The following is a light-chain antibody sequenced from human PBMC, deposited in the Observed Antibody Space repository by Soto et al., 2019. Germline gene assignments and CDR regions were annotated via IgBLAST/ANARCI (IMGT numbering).Light chain of an antibody. V-gene: IGLV2-14*01. Sequence: QSVLTQPPSASGSPGQSVTISCTGTSSDVGGYNYVSWYQQHPGKAPKLMIYDVSNRPSGVSNRFSGPKSGNTASLTISGLQAEDEADYYCSSYTSSSFYVFGTGTKVTVL. CDR2: DVS. CDR3: SSYTSSSFYV. J-gene: IGLJ1*01. CDR1: SSDVGGYNY.